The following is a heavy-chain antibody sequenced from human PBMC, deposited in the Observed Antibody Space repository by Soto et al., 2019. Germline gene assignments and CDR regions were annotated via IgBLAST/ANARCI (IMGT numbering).Heavy chain of an antibody. V-gene: IGHV3-11*05. D-gene: IGHD3-9*01. CDR1: GFPFSDYY. Sequence: QVQLVESGGDLGKPGGSLRLSCAASGFPFSDYYMSWIRQAPGKGLAWVSSIGSSSSYTNYADSVKGRFTISRDNAKNSLYLQMNSLRAEDTAVYYCARRRPTGYYNYWGQGTLVTVSA. J-gene: IGHJ4*02. CDR3: ARRRPTGYYNY. CDR2: IGSSSSYT.